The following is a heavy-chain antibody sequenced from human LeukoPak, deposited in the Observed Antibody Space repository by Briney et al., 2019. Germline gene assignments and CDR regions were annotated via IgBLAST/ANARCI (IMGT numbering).Heavy chain of an antibody. D-gene: IGHD4-23*01. CDR1: GFTFSSYS. V-gene: IGHV3-48*02. J-gene: IGHJ4*02. CDR2: ISSSSTM. CDR3: ARGGTSSSLAY. Sequence: GGSLRLSCAASGFTFSSYSISWVRQAPGKGLEWVSYISSSSTMSYADSVKGRFTISRDNANNSLYLQMGSLRDEDTAVYYCARGGTSSSLAYWGQGTLVTVSS.